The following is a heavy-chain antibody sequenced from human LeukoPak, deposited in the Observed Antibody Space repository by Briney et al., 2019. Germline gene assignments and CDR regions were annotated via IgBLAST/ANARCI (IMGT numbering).Heavy chain of an antibody. CDR1: GDSVSTYY. D-gene: IGHD3-9*01. Sequence: SETLSLTCTVSGDSVSTYYWSWIRQPAGKGLEWIGRIYSSVSTNYNPSLKSRVTMSVDTSKNQFSLKLSSVTAADTAVYYCARLRYFGPYYYYGMDVWGQGTTVTVSS. J-gene: IGHJ6*02. CDR3: ARLRYFGPYYYYGMDV. CDR2: IYSSVST. V-gene: IGHV4-4*07.